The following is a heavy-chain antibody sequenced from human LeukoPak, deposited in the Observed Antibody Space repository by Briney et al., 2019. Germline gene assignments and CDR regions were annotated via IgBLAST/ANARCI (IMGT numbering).Heavy chain of an antibody. V-gene: IGHV3-53*01. J-gene: IGHJ4*01. D-gene: IGHD2-2*01. CDR2: IYSGGST. CDR3: ARTSSPYDY. CDR1: GFTFSSNY. Sequence: GGSLRLSCAASGFTFSSNYMSWVRQAPGKGLEWVSVIYSGGSTYYADSVKGRFTISRDNAKNSLSLQMNSLRVEDTAVYYCARTSSPYDYWGHGTLVTVSS.